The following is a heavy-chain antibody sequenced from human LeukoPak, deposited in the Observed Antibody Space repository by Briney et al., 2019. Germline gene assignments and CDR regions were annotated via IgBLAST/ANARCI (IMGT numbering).Heavy chain of an antibody. Sequence: ASVKVSCKASGYTFTSYGISWVRQAPGQGLEWMGWISAYNGNTNYAQKLQGRVTMTTDTSTSTAYMELRSLRSDDTAVYYCARATYDILIGRNWFDPWGQGTLVTVSS. CDR3: ARATYDILIGRNWFDP. V-gene: IGHV1-18*01. CDR2: ISAYNGNT. D-gene: IGHD3-9*01. J-gene: IGHJ5*02. CDR1: GYTFTSYG.